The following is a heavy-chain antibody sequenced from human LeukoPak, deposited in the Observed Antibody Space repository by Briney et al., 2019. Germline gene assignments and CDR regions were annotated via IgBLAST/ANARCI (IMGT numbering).Heavy chain of an antibody. Sequence: GGSLRLSCAASGFTSSSYWMHWVRQVPGKGLVWVSRISGDGTARNYADSVKGRFTISRDDAKNTVDLQMNSLRGEDTAVYYWCRGRGSYGWFDPWGQGTLVTVSS. CDR3: CRGRGSYGWFDP. D-gene: IGHD3-10*01. CDR1: GFTSSSYW. J-gene: IGHJ5*02. CDR2: ISGDGTAR. V-gene: IGHV3-74*01.